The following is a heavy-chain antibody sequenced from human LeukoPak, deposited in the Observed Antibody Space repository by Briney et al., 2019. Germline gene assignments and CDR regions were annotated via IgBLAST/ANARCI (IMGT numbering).Heavy chain of an antibody. CDR3: ARGGNHYYHSNWEAIDY. CDR2: INHSGST. J-gene: IGHJ4*02. V-gene: IGHV4-34*01. Sequence: SETLSLTCAVYGGSFSGYYWSWIRQPPGKGLEWIGEINHSGSTNYNPSLKSRVTISVDTSKNQFSLKLSSVTAADTAVYYCARGGNHYYHSNWEAIDYWGQGTLVTVSS. D-gene: IGHD3-22*01. CDR1: GGSFSGYY.